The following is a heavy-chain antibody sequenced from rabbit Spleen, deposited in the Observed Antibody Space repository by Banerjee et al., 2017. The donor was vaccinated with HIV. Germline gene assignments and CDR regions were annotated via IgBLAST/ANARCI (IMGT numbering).Heavy chain of an antibody. CDR1: GFSLTSSAY. CDR3: ARDTGSSFSSYGMDL. Sequence: QSLEESGGDLVKPGASLTLTCTASGFSLTSSAYMCWVRQAPGKGLEWIACIYAGSSGFTYHASWAKGRFTISKTSSTTVTLQMTSLTAADTATYFCARDTGSSFSSYGMDLWGPGTLVTVS. CDR2: IYAGSSGFT. D-gene: IGHD8-1*01. V-gene: IGHV1S40*01. J-gene: IGHJ6*01.